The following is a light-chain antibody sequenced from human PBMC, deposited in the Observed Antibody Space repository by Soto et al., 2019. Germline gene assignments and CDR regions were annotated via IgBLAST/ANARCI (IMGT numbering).Light chain of an antibody. J-gene: IGLJ3*02. CDR3: QSYDSSLSGSV. Sequence: QSVLTQPPSVSGAPGQRVTISCTGSSSNIGAGYDVHWYQQPPGTAPKLLIYGNSNRPSGVPDRFSGSKSGTSASLAITGLQAADEADYYCQSYDSSLSGSVFGGGTKLTVL. CDR1: SSNIGAGYD. V-gene: IGLV1-40*01. CDR2: GNS.